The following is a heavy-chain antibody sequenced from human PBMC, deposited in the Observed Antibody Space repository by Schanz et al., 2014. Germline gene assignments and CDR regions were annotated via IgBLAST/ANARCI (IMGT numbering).Heavy chain of an antibody. CDR1: GFTFSDYC. J-gene: IGHJ2*01. CDR3: ACNRGSEVPNWYFDL. Sequence: EVQLLESGGGLIQPGGSLRLSCTASGFTFSDYCMSWVRQAPGKGPEWVANIKHDGSVKDYVDSVKGRFTISRDNTKNSLFPQLISLSTGDAAVYYGACNRGSEVPNWYFDLWGQGTLVTVSS. D-gene: IGHD1-26*01. CDR2: IKHDGSVK. V-gene: IGHV3-7*05.